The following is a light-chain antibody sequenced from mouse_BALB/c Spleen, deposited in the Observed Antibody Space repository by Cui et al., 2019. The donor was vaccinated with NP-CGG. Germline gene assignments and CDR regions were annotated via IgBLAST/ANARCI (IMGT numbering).Light chain of an antibody. CDR2: GTN. CDR1: TGAVTTVTY. J-gene: IGLJ1*01. Sequence: VVTQESALTTSPDEPVTLTCRSRTGAVTTVTYANWVQEKPDHLFTVLIGGTNNRAPGVPARFSGSLIGDKAALIILGAQTEDEAIYFCALWYSNLWVFGGGTKLTVL. V-gene: IGLV1*01. CDR3: ALWYSNLWV.